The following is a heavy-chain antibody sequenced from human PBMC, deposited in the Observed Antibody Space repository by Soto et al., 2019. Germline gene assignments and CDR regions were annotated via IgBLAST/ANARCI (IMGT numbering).Heavy chain of an antibody. CDR1: GGSFSGYY. CDR2: INHIGST. V-gene: IGHV4-34*01. D-gene: IGHD6-19*01. J-gene: IGHJ4*02. CDR3: SRIAVSGPRTGFDY. Sequence: PSETLSLTCAVYGGSFSGYYWSWIRQPPGKGLEWIGKINHIGSTNYNPSLKSRLTISVGTSKTQSSLRLDSVTAADTAVYYCSRIAVSGPRTGFDYWGQGILVTVSS.